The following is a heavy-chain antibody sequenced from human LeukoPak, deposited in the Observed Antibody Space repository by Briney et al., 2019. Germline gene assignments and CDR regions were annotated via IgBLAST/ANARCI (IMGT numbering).Heavy chain of an antibody. V-gene: IGHV4-39*07. D-gene: IGHD6-13*01. J-gene: IGHJ4*02. CDR3: AGDPVEAAGIDY. Sequence: SETLSLTCTVSGGSIGTSNYYWGWIRQPPGKGLEWIGNIFYSGSTYYNPSLKSRVTISVDTSKNQFSLKLSSVTAADTAVYYCAGDPVEAAGIDYWGQGTLVTVSS. CDR1: GGSIGTSNYY. CDR2: IFYSGST.